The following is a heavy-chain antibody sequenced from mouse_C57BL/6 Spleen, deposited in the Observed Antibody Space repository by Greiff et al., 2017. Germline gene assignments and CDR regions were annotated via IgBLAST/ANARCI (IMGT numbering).Heavy chain of an antibody. D-gene: IGHD1-1*01. V-gene: IGHV1-55*01. J-gene: IGHJ2*01. Sequence: QVQLQQPGAELVKPGASVKMSCKASGYTFTSYWITWVKQRPGQGLEWIGDIYPGSGSTNYNEKFKSKATLTVDTSSSTAYMQLSSLTSEDSAVYYCARDYGSSYGFDYRGQGTTLTVSS. CDR1: GYTFTSYW. CDR3: ARDYGSSYGFDY. CDR2: IYPGSGST.